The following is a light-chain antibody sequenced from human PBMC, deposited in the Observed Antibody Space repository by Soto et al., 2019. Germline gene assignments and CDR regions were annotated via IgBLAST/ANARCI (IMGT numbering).Light chain of an antibody. CDR3: SSYAGSNNLGV. CDR2: EVS. J-gene: IGLJ3*02. V-gene: IGLV2-8*01. CDR1: SSDVGGYNY. Sequence: ALTQPPSASGSRGQSVTISCTGTSSDVGGYNYVSWYQQHPGKAPKLMIYEVSKRPSGVPDRFSGSKSGNTASLTVSGLQPEDEADYYCSSYAGSNNLGVFGGGTKLTVL.